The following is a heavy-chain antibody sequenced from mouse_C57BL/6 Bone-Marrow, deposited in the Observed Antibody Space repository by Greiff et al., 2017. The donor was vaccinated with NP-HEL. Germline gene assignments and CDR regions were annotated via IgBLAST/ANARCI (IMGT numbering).Heavy chain of an antibody. J-gene: IGHJ1*03. Sequence: VQLQQPGAELVKPGASVKMSCKASGYTFTSYWITWVKQRPGQGLEWIGDIYPGSGSPNYHEKFKSKATLTVDTSSSTAYMQLSSLTSEDSAVYYCARPVVATRYFDVWGTGTTVTVSS. CDR2: IYPGSGSP. CDR3: ARPVVATRYFDV. V-gene: IGHV1-55*01. D-gene: IGHD1-1*01. CDR1: GYTFTSYW.